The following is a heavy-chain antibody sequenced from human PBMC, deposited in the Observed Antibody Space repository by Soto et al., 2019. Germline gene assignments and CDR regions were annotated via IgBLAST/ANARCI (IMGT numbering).Heavy chain of an antibody. CDR3: ARVSAYYYDSSGYNAFDI. Sequence: QVQLVQSGAEVKKPGSSVKVSCKASGGTFSSYAISWVRQAPGQGLEWMGGIIPIFGTAHYAQKFQGRVTITAAESTSTAYMELSSLRSEATAVYYCARVSAYYYDSSGYNAFDIWGQGTMVTVSS. D-gene: IGHD3-22*01. J-gene: IGHJ3*02. V-gene: IGHV1-69*01. CDR1: GGTFSSYA. CDR2: IIPIFGTA.